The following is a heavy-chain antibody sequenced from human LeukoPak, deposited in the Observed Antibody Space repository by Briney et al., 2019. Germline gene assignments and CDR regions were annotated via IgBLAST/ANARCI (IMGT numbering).Heavy chain of an antibody. D-gene: IGHD5-18*01. J-gene: IGHJ4*02. CDR2: IYYSGST. Sequence: SETLSLTCTVSGGSISSSSYCWGWIRQPPGKGLEWIGSIYYSGSTYYNPSLKSQVTISVDTFKNQFSLKLTSVTAADTAVYYCARVKPDLAMGMIDSWGQGTLVTVSS. CDR3: ARVKPDLAMGMIDS. CDR1: GGSISSSSYC. V-gene: IGHV4-39*07.